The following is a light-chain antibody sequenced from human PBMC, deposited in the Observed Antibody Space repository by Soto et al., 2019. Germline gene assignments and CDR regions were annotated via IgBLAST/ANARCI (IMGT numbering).Light chain of an antibody. CDR1: QSINYF. CDR3: QQRTNWPPT. Sequence: EIVLTQSPATLSLSPGERATLSCGASQSINYFLAWYQQKPGQAPRLLIYDASNRATGIPARFSGSGSGTDFTLTISSLEPEDFAVYFCQQRTNWPPTFGQGTKVDIK. J-gene: IGKJ1*01. CDR2: DAS. V-gene: IGKV3-11*01.